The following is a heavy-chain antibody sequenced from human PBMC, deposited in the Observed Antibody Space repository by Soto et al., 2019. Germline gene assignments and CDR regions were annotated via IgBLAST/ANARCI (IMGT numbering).Heavy chain of an antibody. D-gene: IGHD3-10*01. J-gene: IGHJ4*02. Sequence: SETLSLTCTVSGGSISSSSFYWGWIRQPPGKGLEWIGSVYYTGSTFYNPSLNSRVTVSVDTSKTHFSLKLSAVTASDTSVYYCARHHEDLWGYFDYWGQGSLVTVSS. CDR2: VYYTGST. CDR3: ARHHEDLWGYFDY. CDR1: GGSISSSSFY. V-gene: IGHV4-39*01.